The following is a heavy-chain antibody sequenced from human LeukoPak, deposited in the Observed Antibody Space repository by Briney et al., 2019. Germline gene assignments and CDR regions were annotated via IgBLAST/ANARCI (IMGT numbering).Heavy chain of an antibody. CDR1: GGSISNYY. D-gene: IGHD2-15*01. CDR2: ISYSGST. CDR3: ARDNCIGGSCFTLDY. V-gene: IGHV4-59*12. Sequence: SETLSLTCTVSGGSISNYYWSWIRQPPGKGLEWIGYISYSGSTNYNPSLKRRVTMSVDTSKNQFSLKLSSVTAADTAVYYCARDNCIGGSCFTLDYWGQGTLVTVSS. J-gene: IGHJ4*02.